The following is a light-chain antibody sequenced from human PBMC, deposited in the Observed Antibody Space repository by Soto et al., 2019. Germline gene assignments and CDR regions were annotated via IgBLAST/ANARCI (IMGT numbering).Light chain of an antibody. CDR1: SSDIGGYNY. Sequence: QSALTQPASVSGSPGQSITISCTGTSSDIGGYNYVSWYQQLPGKVPKLIIYDVSNRPSGVSDRFSGSKSGNAASLTISGLQAEDDADYYCSSYTSTSTLYVFRTGTKLTVL. V-gene: IGLV2-14*03. CDR3: SSYTSTSTLYV. CDR2: DVS. J-gene: IGLJ1*01.